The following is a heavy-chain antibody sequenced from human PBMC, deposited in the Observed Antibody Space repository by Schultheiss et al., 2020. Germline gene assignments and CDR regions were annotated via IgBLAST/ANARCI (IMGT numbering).Heavy chain of an antibody. CDR3: ARPPYCSGGSCYLEYFQH. D-gene: IGHD2-15*01. V-gene: IGHV3-21*01. J-gene: IGHJ1*01. Sequence: GGSLKLSCAASGFTFSNSSLNWVRQAPGKGLEWVSSISSSSSYIYYADSMKGRFTISRDNSKNTLYLQMNSLRAEDTAVYYCARPPYCSGGSCYLEYFQHWGQGTLVTVSS. CDR2: ISSSSSYI. CDR1: GFTFSNSS.